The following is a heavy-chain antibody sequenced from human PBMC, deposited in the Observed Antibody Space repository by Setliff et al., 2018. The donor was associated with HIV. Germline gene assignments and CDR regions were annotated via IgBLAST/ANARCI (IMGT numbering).Heavy chain of an antibody. Sequence: PSETLSLTCTVSGGSIRTYYWSWIRQPPGKGLEWIGRIDHIGSTYYNPSLKGRVTISVDTSQNQFSLSLSSVTAASVKGRFPITRDDSKNSLYLQMNSLKTEDTAVYYCARGRLLWSGSYYYYYMDVWGKGTTVTVSS. CDR1: GGSIRTYY. CDR3: ITRDDSKNSLYLQMNSLKTEDTAVYYCARGRLLWSGSYYYYYMDV. V-gene: IGHV4-59*04. CDR2: IDHIGST. J-gene: IGHJ6*03. D-gene: IGHD3-10*01.